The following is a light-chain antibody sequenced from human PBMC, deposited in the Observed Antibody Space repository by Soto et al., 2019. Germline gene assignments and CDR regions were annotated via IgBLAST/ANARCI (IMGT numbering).Light chain of an antibody. CDR2: EVS. CDR1: SSDVGGYNY. Sequence: QSALTQPASVSGSPGQSITISCTGTSSDVGGYNYVSWYQQHPGNAPKLMLYEVSNRPSGVSNRFSGSKSGNTASLTISGLQAEDEADYYCSSYTSSNTLVFGGGTKLTVL. J-gene: IGLJ3*02. CDR3: SSYTSSNTLV. V-gene: IGLV2-14*01.